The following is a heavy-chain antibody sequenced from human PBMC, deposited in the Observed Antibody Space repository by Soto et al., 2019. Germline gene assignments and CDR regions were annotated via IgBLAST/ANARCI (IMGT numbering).Heavy chain of an antibody. Sequence: GGSLRLSCAASGFIFSSFGMHWVRQAPGKGLEWVAHIWYDGSNTYYADSVKGRFTISRDNSKNTLYLQMNSLSAEDTAVYYCAKAQYYDSSGYPEYFHHWGQGTLVTVSS. CDR2: IWYDGSNT. J-gene: IGHJ1*01. CDR1: GFIFSSFG. V-gene: IGHV3-33*06. CDR3: AKAQYYDSSGYPEYFHH. D-gene: IGHD3-22*01.